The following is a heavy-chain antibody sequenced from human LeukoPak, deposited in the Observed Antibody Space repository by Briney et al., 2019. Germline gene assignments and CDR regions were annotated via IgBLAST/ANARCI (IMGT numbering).Heavy chain of an antibody. CDR3: ARPAYSGFSVDFDY. CDR1: GGSISSSSYY. Sequence: PSETLSLTCTVSGGSISSSSYYWGWIRQPPGKGLEWIGSIYYSGSTYYNPSLKSRVTISVDTSKNQFSLKLSSVTAADTAVYYCARPAYSGFSVDFDYWGQGTLVTVSS. J-gene: IGHJ4*02. D-gene: IGHD5-12*01. V-gene: IGHV4-39*01. CDR2: IYYSGST.